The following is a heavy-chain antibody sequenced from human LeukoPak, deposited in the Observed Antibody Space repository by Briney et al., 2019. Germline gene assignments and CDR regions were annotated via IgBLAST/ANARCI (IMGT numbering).Heavy chain of an antibody. D-gene: IGHD3-9*01. CDR3: ARDNYDI. V-gene: IGHV3-7*01. Sequence: GGSLRLSCAASGFTFSSYAVSWVRQAPGKGLEYVANINQDEGQKYYVDSVKGRFTISKDTAKNSLNLQMNSLRAEDTGVYYCARDNYDIRGQGTLVTVSS. CDR1: GFTFSSYA. J-gene: IGHJ4*02. CDR2: INQDEGQK.